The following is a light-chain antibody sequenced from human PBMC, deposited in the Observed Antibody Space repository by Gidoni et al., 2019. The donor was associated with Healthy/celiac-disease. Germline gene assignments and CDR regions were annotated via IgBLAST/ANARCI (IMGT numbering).Light chain of an antibody. CDR3: QQSYSTPPT. J-gene: IGKJ1*01. V-gene: IGKV1-39*01. CDR1: HSISSY. Sequence: DIQMTQSPSFLSASLGDRVTITCRASHSISSYLNWYQQKPGKAPKLLIYAAYSLQSGVPSRVSGSGSGTDLTLTISSLQPEEFANYYCQQSYSTPPTFGQGTKVEIK. CDR2: AAY.